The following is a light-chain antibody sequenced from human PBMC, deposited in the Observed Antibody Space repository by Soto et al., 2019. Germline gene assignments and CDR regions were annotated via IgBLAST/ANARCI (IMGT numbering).Light chain of an antibody. V-gene: IGKV2D-29*01. J-gene: IGKJ2*01. CDR1: QSLLHRDGKTY. CDR2: EVS. Sequence: DIVMTQTPLSLSVTPGQPASISCKSSQSLLHRDGKTYLHWYLQKPGHPPQLLIYEVSNRFSGVPDKIRGRGTGTYFTVKISRVEAEDVVVYYCMQSIQLMYTFGQGTKLEIK. CDR3: MQSIQLMYT.